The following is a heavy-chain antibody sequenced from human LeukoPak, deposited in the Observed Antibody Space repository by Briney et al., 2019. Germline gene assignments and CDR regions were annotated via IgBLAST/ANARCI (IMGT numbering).Heavy chain of an antibody. CDR1: GDSISLYY. Sequence: SETLSLTCTVSGDSISLYYWSWIRQPPGKGLEWIGYIYYTGSTKSNPSLKSRVTISVDTSKKQFSLKLTSVTAADTAVYYCARQVHPWGQGTLVTVSS. V-gene: IGHV4-59*08. J-gene: IGHJ5*02. CDR3: ARQVHP. CDR2: IYYTGST.